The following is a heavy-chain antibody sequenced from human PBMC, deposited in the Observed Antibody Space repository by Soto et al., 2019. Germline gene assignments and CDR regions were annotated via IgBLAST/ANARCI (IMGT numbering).Heavy chain of an antibody. CDR3: AHRYWAASGTRYYFDY. Sequence: QITLKESGPTLVKPTQTLTLTCTFSGFSFTTDGMGVGWIRQPPGKALEWLAIIYWDDDKRYSPSLKSRLTITKAASRNQVGLTLTNMDPADTATYYCAHRYWAASGTRYYFDYWGQGTRVTVSS. D-gene: IGHD6-13*01. CDR1: GFSFTTDGMG. J-gene: IGHJ4*02. V-gene: IGHV2-5*02. CDR2: IYWDDDK.